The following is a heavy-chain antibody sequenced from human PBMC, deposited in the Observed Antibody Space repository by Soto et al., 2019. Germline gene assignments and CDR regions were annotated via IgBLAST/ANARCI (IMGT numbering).Heavy chain of an antibody. CDR1: GFGFDDYA. Sequence: PGGSLRLSCEASGFGFDDYAMHWVRQAPGKGLEWVSGISWNGDTMVYADSVRGRFTISRDNSKNSLYLQMTSLRREDTAMYYCAKDSGRYDFYALAVWGQGTTVTVSS. CDR2: ISWNGDTM. D-gene: IGHD3-3*01. CDR3: AKDSGRYDFYALAV. J-gene: IGHJ6*02. V-gene: IGHV3-9*01.